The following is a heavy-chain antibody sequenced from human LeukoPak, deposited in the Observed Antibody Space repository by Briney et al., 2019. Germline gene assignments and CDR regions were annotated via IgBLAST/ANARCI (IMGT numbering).Heavy chain of an antibody. Sequence: SETLSLTCTVSGDSMIGSYCCWIRQAPGKGLEWIGYIYYSVDTDYNPSLKSRVTISVDMSKKQFSLRLTSVTAADTAVYYCAKRRYYASSGYNPTYHFDYWGQGILVTVSS. CDR3: AKRRYYASSGYNPTYHFDY. J-gene: IGHJ4*02. D-gene: IGHD3-22*01. CDR1: GDSMIGSY. V-gene: IGHV4-59*01. CDR2: IYYSVDT.